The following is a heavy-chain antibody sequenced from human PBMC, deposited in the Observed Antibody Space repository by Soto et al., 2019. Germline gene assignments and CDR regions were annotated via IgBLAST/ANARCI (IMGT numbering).Heavy chain of an antibody. D-gene: IGHD3-22*01. J-gene: IGHJ4*02. Sequence: SETLSLTCAVSGDSMSSSSNYWGWIRQPPGKGLEWIGRISYSGTTYYNPSLRGRVTISVETSKNQFSLKLSSVTAADTAVYFCARNDTISMIVVVTRYWGQGTLVTVSS. CDR3: ARNDTISMIVVVTRY. CDR2: ISYSGTT. V-gene: IGHV4-39*01. CDR1: GDSMSSSSNY.